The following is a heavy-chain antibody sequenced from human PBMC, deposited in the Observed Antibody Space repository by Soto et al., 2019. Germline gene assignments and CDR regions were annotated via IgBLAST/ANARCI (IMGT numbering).Heavy chain of an antibody. V-gene: IGHV1-3*01. J-gene: IGHJ4*02. Sequence: ASVKVSCKASGYIFTRYAIHWVRQAPGQRLEWMGWIDAGNGNTRYSPRLQGRVTITRDTSATTVYMELSSLRSEDTAVYYCARDRNHDSSGYYAYWGQGALVTVS. CDR3: ARDRNHDSSGYYAY. D-gene: IGHD3-22*01. CDR2: IDAGNGNT. CDR1: GYIFTRYA.